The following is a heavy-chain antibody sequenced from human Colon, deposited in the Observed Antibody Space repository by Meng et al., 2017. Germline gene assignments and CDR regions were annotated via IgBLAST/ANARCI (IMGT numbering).Heavy chain of an antibody. V-gene: IGHV4-61*08. D-gene: IGHD1-26*01. Sequence: QVHLPDLGPGLVRPSETLSRICSVSGGSVSSAGYQWSWIRQPPGKGLEWIGYASTNYNPSLKSRVTISVDTSKNQFSLRLTSVTAADTAVYYCARDHMGSLDYWGQGILVTVSS. CDR2: AST. CDR1: GGSVSSAGYQ. CDR3: ARDHMGSLDY. J-gene: IGHJ4*02.